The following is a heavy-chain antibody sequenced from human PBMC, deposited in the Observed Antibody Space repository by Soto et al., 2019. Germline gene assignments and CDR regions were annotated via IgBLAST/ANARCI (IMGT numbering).Heavy chain of an antibody. CDR1: GGTFTTYR. V-gene: IGHV1-69*06. D-gene: IGHD3-10*01. CDR2: IIPLFGTA. CDR3: AVETMVRGVIQDY. J-gene: IGHJ4*02. Sequence: QVQLVQSGAEVKKPGSSVRVSCKASGGTFTTYRIAWVRQAPGQGLEWLAGIIPLFGTADYAQKFQGRVTISADKSTSTAFMELSSLRSEDTAVYYCAVETMVRGVIQDYWGQGTRVTVSS.